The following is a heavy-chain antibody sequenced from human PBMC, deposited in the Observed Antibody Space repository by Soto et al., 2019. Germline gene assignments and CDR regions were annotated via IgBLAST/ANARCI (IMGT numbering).Heavy chain of an antibody. J-gene: IGHJ5*02. CDR1: GYTFTNYG. CDR3: ARGVGSGSYYNQYNWFDP. CDR2: INVYNGNT. V-gene: IGHV1-18*01. D-gene: IGHD3-10*01. Sequence: XVKVSCKASGYTFTNYGISWVRHAPGQGLEWMGWINVYNGNTKYAQKVQGRVTMTTDTSTSTAYMELRSLRSDDTPVYYCARGVGSGSYYNQYNWFDPWGQGTLVTVSS.